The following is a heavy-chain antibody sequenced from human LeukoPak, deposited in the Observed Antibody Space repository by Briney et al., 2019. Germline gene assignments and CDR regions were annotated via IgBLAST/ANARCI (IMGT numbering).Heavy chain of an antibody. Sequence: GRSLRLSCAASGFTFSSYAMHWVRQAPGKGLKWVAVISYDGSNKYYADSVKGRFTISRDNSKNTLYLQMNSLRAEDTAVYYCARVVGATFDAFDIWGQGTMVTVSS. J-gene: IGHJ3*02. CDR3: ARVVGATFDAFDI. D-gene: IGHD1-26*01. V-gene: IGHV3-30-3*01. CDR1: GFTFSSYA. CDR2: ISYDGSNK.